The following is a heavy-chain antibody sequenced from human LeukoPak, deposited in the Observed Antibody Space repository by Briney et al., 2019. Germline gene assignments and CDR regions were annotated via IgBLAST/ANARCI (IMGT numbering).Heavy chain of an antibody. D-gene: IGHD6-19*01. CDR3: ARFQQWSNYYYYYGMDV. Sequence: SETLSLTCAVYGGSFSGYYRSWIRQPPGKGLEWIGEINHSGSTNYNPSLKSRVTISVDTSKNQFSLKLSSVTAADTAVHYCARFQQWSNYYYYYGMDVWGQGTTVTVSS. CDR1: GGSFSGYY. J-gene: IGHJ6*02. V-gene: IGHV4-34*01. CDR2: INHSGST.